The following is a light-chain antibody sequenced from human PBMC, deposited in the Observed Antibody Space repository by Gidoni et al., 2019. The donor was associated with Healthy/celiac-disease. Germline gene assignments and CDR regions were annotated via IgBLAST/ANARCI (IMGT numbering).Light chain of an antibody. Sequence: DIKMTQYPSSLSASVGDRVTITCRASQIISSYLNWYQQKRGEATKLLTYAASSLQSVVPSRFSGSASATDFTLTISRLQPEYFATYCCQRSYSTPYTFGQGTRLEIK. CDR3: QRSYSTPYT. V-gene: IGKV1-39*01. J-gene: IGKJ5*01. CDR2: AAS. CDR1: QIISSY.